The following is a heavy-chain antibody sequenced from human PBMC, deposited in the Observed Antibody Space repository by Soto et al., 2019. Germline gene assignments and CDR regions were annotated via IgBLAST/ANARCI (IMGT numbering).Heavy chain of an antibody. CDR1: GYSFTSTY. Sequence: QVQLVQSGAEVKKPGASVRISCRASGYSFTSTYVHWVRQAPGQGPEWMGIINPAGGTTYYAQKFQGRLTITRHTSTDTVFMDLNDLTSEDTAVYFCALKVVTYYDNWGQGTLLTVSS. CDR2: INPAGGTT. D-gene: IGHD2-21*02. V-gene: IGHV1-46*01. J-gene: IGHJ4*02. CDR3: ALKVVTYYDN.